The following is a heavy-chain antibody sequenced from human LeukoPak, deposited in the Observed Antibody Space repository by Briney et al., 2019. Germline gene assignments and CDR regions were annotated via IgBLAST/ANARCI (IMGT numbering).Heavy chain of an antibody. CDR3: ARSIVYSSDSDGGYYFDY. J-gene: IGHJ4*02. CDR1: GYTFTSFA. D-gene: IGHD6-19*01. Sequence: ASVKVSCKASGYTFTSFAIHWVRQAPGQRLEWMGWINAGNGNTKFSQHFQGRVSIIRDTSASTAYMELSYLRSEDTALYFCARSIVYSSDSDGGYYFDYWGQGTLVTVSS. CDR2: INAGNGNT. V-gene: IGHV1-3*01.